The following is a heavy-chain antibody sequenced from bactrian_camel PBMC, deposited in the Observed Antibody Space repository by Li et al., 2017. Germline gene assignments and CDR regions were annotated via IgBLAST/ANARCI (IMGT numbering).Heavy chain of an antibody. CDR1: GYPFSSSC. V-gene: IGHV3S53*01. CDR2: IDGDGGT. Sequence: HVQLVESGGGSVQGGGSLRLSCAASGYPFSSSCMGWFRQAPGKEREEVATIDGDGGTTYAESVKGRFTVSTDKARDTVYLQMNSLKPEDTAMYYCAVDVFYGGDWSCSVLDRLDLVDYWGKGTQVTVS. J-gene: IGHJ7*01. D-gene: IGHD6*01.